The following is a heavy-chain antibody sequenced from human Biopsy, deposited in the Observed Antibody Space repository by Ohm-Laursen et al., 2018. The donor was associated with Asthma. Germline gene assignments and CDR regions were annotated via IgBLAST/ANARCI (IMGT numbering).Heavy chain of an antibody. CDR2: IMTVFGTT. D-gene: IGHD6-19*01. V-gene: IGHV1-69*13. CDR1: GGTFSNFA. J-gene: IGHJ6*02. CDR3: ARCQVGYSSGWSLLLKKIYYSGMDV. Sequence: ASVKVSCKAPGGTFSNFAISWVRQAPGQGLEWLGGIMTVFGTTNYAQKFQGRVTITADESTSTAYMEVTSLRSEDTAIYYCARCQVGYSSGWSLLLKKIYYSGMDVWSQGTAVTVSS.